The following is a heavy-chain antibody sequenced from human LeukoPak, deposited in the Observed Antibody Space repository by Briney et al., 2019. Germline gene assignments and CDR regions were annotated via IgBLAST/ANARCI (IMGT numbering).Heavy chain of an antibody. CDR3: ATSPHTTQYNWFDH. J-gene: IGHJ5*02. V-gene: IGHV3-15*01. D-gene: IGHD1-14*01. CDR1: GFTFSNAW. Sequence: PGGSLRLSCVASGFTFSNAWMTWVRQAPGKGLEWVGRIKSNADGGTTDCAAPVKGRFTISRDDSKNTLYLQMNSLRAEDTATYYCATSPHTTQYNWFDHWGQGALVTVSS. CDR2: IKSNADGGTT.